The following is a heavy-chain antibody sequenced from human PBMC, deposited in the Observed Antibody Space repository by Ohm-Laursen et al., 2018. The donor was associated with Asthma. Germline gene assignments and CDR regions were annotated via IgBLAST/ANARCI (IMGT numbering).Heavy chain of an antibody. D-gene: IGHD3-10*01. CDR1: GFTFSDYA. CDR2: IFSNGGYS. CDR3: ARGFFGSFDY. Sequence: SLRLSCTASGFTFSDYAMHWVRQAPGKGLEYVSSIFSNGGYSHYADSVRGRFIISRDNSKNTLHLQLGSLRPDDTAVYYCARGFFGSFDYWGQGTLVTVSS. J-gene: IGHJ4*02. V-gene: IGHV3-64*02.